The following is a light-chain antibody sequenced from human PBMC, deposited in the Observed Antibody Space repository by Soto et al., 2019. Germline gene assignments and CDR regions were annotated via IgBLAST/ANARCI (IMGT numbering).Light chain of an antibody. CDR2: GAS. J-gene: IGKJ2*01. V-gene: IGKV3-20*01. CDR3: QQYASSPLT. Sequence: EIVLTQSPGTVSLSPGERATLSCRASQSVGNNYLAWYQKKRGQAPRLLISGASRRATGVLDRFSGSVTGTDFSLTISRLEPEDSAVYYCQQYASSPLTFGQGTKLEIK. CDR1: QSVGNNY.